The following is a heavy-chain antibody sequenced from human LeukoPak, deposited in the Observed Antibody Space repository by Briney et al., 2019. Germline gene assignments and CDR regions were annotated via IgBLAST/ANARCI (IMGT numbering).Heavy chain of an antibody. D-gene: IGHD3-22*01. Sequence: GGSLRLSCAASGFTFSSYCMSWVRQAPGKGLEWVANIKQDGSEKYYVDSVKGRFTISRDNAKNSLYLQMNSLRAEDTAVYYCAKDRVSVYYYDSSGYYYFDYWGQGTLVTVSS. CDR2: IKQDGSEK. J-gene: IGHJ4*02. CDR1: GFTFSSYC. V-gene: IGHV3-7*03. CDR3: AKDRVSVYYYDSSGYYYFDY.